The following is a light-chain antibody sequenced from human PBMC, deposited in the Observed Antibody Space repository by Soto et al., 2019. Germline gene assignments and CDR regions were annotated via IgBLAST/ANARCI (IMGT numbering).Light chain of an antibody. V-gene: IGKV3-11*01. CDR3: QQRSKLPRT. J-gene: IGKJ4*01. Sequence: EITLTQSPGTLSLSPGERATLSCRASQSVSDYLAWYQQKAGQPPRVLIYGASNRATDIPARFSGSGSGTDFTLTISRLEPEDYAVYYCQQRSKLPRTFGGGTRVEIK. CDR1: QSVSDY. CDR2: GAS.